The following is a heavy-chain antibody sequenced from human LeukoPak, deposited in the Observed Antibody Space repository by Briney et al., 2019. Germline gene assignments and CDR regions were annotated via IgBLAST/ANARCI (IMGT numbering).Heavy chain of an antibody. CDR1: GFTFDDYG. J-gene: IGHJ4*02. CDR3: ASSFCSSTSCALNYFDY. Sequence: GWSLRLSCAASGFTFDDYGMSWVRQAPGKGLEWVSGINWNGGSTGYADSVKGRFTISRDNAKNSLYLQMNSLRAEDTALYYCASSFCSSTSCALNYFDYWGQGTLVTVSS. D-gene: IGHD2-2*01. CDR2: INWNGGST. V-gene: IGHV3-20*04.